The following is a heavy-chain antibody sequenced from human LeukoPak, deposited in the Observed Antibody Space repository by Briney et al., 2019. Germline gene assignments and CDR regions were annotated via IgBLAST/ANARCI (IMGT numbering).Heavy chain of an antibody. V-gene: IGHV3-30-3*01. CDR3: ARERRNWFDP. J-gene: IGHJ5*02. CDR1: GFTFSSYA. Sequence: GGSLRLSCAASGFTFSSYAMHWVRQAPGKGLEWVAVISYDGSNKYYADSVKGRFTISRDNSKNALYLQMNSLRAEDTAVYYCARERRNWFDPWGQGTLVTVSS. CDR2: ISYDGSNK.